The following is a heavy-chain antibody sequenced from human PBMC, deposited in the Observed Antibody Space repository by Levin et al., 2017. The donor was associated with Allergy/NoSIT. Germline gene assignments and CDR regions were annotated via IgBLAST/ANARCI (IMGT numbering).Heavy chain of an antibody. Sequence: KAGGSLRLSCAASGFTFSDYYMSWIRQAPGKGLEWVSYISSSSSYTNYADSVKGRFTISRDNAKNSLYLQMNSLRAEDTAVYYCARDTGSRLGPIVGATQHLFDYWGQGTLVTVSS. D-gene: IGHD1-26*01. J-gene: IGHJ4*02. CDR2: ISSSSSYT. CDR3: ARDTGSRLGPIVGATQHLFDY. CDR1: GFTFSDYY. V-gene: IGHV3-11*05.